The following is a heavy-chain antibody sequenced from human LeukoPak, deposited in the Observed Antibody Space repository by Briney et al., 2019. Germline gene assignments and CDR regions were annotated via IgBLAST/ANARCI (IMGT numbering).Heavy chain of an antibody. D-gene: IGHD3-10*01. V-gene: IGHV3-73*01. CDR3: TSPSGRGVQNWFDP. CDR2: IRSKANSYAT. CDR1: GFTFSGSA. Sequence: GGSLRLSCAASGFTFSGSAMHWVRQASGKGLEWVGRIRSKANSYATAYAASVKGRFTISRDDSKNTAYLQMNSLKTEDTAVYYCTSPSGRGVQNWFDPLGPGNPGHRLL. J-gene: IGHJ5*02.